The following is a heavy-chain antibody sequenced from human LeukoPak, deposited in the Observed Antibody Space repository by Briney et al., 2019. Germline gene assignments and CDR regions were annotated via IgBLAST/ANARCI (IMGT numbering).Heavy chain of an antibody. D-gene: IGHD2-2*01. CDR1: GYTFAGYY. CDR2: INPNSGGT. V-gene: IGHV1-2*06. J-gene: IGHJ5*02. CDR3: ARGRYCSSTSCWAPDH. Sequence: VSVKVSCKASGYTFAGYYMHWVRQAPGQGLEWMGRINPNSGGTNYAQKFQGRVTMTRDTSISTAYMELSKLRSDDTAVYYCARGRYCSSTSCWAPDHWGQGTLVTASS.